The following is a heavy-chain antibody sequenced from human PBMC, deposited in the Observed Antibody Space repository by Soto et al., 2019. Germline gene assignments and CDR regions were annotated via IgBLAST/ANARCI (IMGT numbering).Heavy chain of an antibody. CDR2: ISSSCSTI. Sequence: PGGSPRLSCAASGFTFSDYYVSWIRQAPGKGLEWVSYISSSCSTIYYADSVKGRFTISRDNAKNSLYLQMNSLRAEDTAVYYCARDPDTARVSGNWFDPWGQGTLVTVSS. J-gene: IGHJ5*02. V-gene: IGHV3-11*01. CDR3: ARDPDTARVSGNWFDP. D-gene: IGHD5-18*01. CDR1: GFTFSDYY.